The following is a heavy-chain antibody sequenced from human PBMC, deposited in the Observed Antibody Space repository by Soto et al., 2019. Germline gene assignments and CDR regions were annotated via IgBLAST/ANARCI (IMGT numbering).Heavy chain of an antibody. CDR3: ARTSFVVVPAATPRGYFDL. D-gene: IGHD2-2*01. V-gene: IGHV1-2*04. CDR1: GYTFTGYY. Sequence: QVQLVQSGAEVKKPGASVKVSCKASGYTFTGYYMHWVRQAPGQGLEWMRWINPNSGGTNYAQKFQGWVTMTRDTSISTAYMELSRLRSDDTAVYYCARTSFVVVPAATPRGYFDLWGRGTLVTVSS. CDR2: INPNSGGT. J-gene: IGHJ2*01.